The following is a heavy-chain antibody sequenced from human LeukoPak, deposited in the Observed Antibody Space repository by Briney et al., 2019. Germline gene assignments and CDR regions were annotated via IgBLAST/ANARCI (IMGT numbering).Heavy chain of an antibody. J-gene: IGHJ5*02. Sequence: ASVKVSCKASGYTFTAYYMHWVRQAPGQGLEWMGWINPNTGGTNYAQKFQGRVTMTRDTSISTAYMDLSRLRSDDTAIYYCARAVGALYNWFDPWGQGTLVTVSS. D-gene: IGHD1-26*01. CDR1: GYTFTAYY. CDR2: INPNTGGT. CDR3: ARAVGALYNWFDP. V-gene: IGHV1-2*02.